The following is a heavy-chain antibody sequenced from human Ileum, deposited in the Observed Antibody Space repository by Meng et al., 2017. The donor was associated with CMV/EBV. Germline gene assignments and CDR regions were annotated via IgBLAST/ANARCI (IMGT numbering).Heavy chain of an antibody. CDR2: ISYDGANK. J-gene: IGHJ4*02. D-gene: IGHD1-1*01. Sequence: CAVFGFTFSSYGMHWVRQAPGKGMEWVALISYDGANKYYADSVKGLLTISRDNSKNMVFLQMNSLRAEDTAVYYCAKGRGPLEFYFDYWGQGTLVTVSS. CDR1: GFTFSSYG. V-gene: IGHV3-30*18. CDR3: AKGRGPLEFYFDY.